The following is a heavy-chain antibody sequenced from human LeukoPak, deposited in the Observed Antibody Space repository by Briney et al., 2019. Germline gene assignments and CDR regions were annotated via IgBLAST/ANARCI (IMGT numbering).Heavy chain of an antibody. CDR3: ARDNYYDSSGYYRAEYFQH. V-gene: IGHV4-34*01. D-gene: IGHD3-22*01. Sequence: SETLPLTCAVYGGSFSGYYWSWIRQPPGKGLEWIGEINHSGSTNYNPSLKSRVTISVDTSKNQFSLKLSPVTAADTAVYYCARDNYYDSSGYYRAEYFQHWGQGTLVTVSS. CDR1: GGSFSGYY. J-gene: IGHJ1*01. CDR2: INHSGST.